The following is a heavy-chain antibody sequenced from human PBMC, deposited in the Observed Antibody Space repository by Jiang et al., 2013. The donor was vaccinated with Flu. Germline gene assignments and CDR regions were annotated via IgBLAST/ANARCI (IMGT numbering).Heavy chain of an antibody. CDR3: ARGRNYGRVYYYGMDV. V-gene: IGHV4-30-4*07. D-gene: IGHD1-7*01. CDR2: ST. J-gene: IGHJ6*02. Sequence: STYYNPSLKSRVTISVDTSKNQFSLKLSSVTAADTAVYYCARGRNYGRVYYYGMDVWGQGTTVTVSS.